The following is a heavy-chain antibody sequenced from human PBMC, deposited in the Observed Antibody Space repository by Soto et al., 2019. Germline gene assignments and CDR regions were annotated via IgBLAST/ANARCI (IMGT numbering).Heavy chain of an antibody. CDR3: ARTTGYTVTTFDY. CDR2: IYYSGST. CDR1: GGSISSGDYY. J-gene: IGHJ4*02. D-gene: IGHD4-4*01. V-gene: IGHV4-30-4*01. Sequence: QVQLQESGPGLVKPSQTLSLTCTVSGGSISSGDYYWSWIRQPPGKGLEWIGYIYYSGSTYYNPSLKSRVTISVDTSKNQVSLKLSSVTAADTAVYYCARTTGYTVTTFDYWGQGTLVTVSS.